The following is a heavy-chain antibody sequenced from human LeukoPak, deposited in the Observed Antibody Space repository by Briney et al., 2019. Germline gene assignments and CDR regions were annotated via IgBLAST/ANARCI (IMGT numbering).Heavy chain of an antibody. D-gene: IGHD4-23*01. Sequence: PSETLSLTCAVSGVSFSRYSRTWIRQSPGKGLECIGEINFSGYTKYNPSLKSRVTMSVDTSKNQFSLKLASVTAADTAIYFCARVGGTPAKFDRCGEGTLVTVSS. V-gene: IGHV4-34*01. CDR2: INFSGYT. J-gene: IGHJ4*02. CDR1: GVSFSRYS. CDR3: ARVGGTPAKFDR.